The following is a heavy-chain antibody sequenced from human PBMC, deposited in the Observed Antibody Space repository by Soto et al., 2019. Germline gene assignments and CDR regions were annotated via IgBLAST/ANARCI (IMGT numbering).Heavy chain of an antibody. CDR1: GFTFSSYA. CDR2: ISGSGGST. D-gene: IGHD6-13*01. J-gene: IGHJ3*02. Sequence: EVQLLESGGGLVQPGGSLRLSCAASGFTFSSYAMSWVRQAPGKGLEWVSAISGSGGSTYYADSVKGRFTISRDNSKNTLYLQMNSLRAEDTAVYYCAKDVGIAAAGPIAFDIWGQGTMVTVSS. V-gene: IGHV3-23*01. CDR3: AKDVGIAAAGPIAFDI.